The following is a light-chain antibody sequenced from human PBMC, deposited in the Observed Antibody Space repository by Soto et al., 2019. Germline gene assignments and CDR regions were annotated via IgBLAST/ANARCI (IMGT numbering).Light chain of an antibody. Sequence: QSVLTQPRSVSGSPGQSVTISCTGTSNDVGGHSHVSWYQQHPGKAPKVMIYDVTKRPSGVPDRFSGSKSGNTASLTISGLQAEDEAGYHCCSYADTNTLIFGGGTKLTVL. J-gene: IGLJ2*01. CDR3: CSYADTNTLI. CDR1: SNDVGGHSH. V-gene: IGLV2-11*01. CDR2: DVT.